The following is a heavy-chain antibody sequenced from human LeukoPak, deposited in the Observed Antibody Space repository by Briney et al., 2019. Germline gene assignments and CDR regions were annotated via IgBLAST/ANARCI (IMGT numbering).Heavy chain of an antibody. CDR3: ARGEWELLSIDY. Sequence: PSETLSPTCTVSGGSITSSSYYWGWIRQPPGKGLEWIGSMYYSGSTYYNPPLKSRVTISVDTSKNQFSLKLSSVTAADTAVYYCARGEWELLSIDYWGQGTLVTVSS. D-gene: IGHD1-26*01. V-gene: IGHV4-39*07. CDR1: GGSITSSSYY. J-gene: IGHJ4*02. CDR2: MYYSGST.